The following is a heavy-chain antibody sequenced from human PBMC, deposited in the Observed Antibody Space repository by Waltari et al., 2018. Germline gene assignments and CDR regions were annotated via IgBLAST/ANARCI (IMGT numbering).Heavy chain of an antibody. D-gene: IGHD6-6*01. CDR1: GGSISRGSYY. V-gene: IGHV4-61*02. CDR2: IYTSGST. Sequence: QVQLQESGPGLVKPSQTLSLTCTVSGGSISRGSYYWSWIRQPAGKGLEWIGRIYTSGSTNYNPSLKSRVTISVDTSKNQFSLKLSSATAADTAVYYCARGSSSNDYWGQGTLVTVSS. CDR3: ARGSSSNDY. J-gene: IGHJ4*02.